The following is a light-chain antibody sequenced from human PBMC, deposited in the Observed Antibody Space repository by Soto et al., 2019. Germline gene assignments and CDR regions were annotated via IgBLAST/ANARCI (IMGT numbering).Light chain of an antibody. Sequence: ALPLTQSPTSLSASVGDRVTITCRASQGVSSALAWYRQKPGTAPKLLIYGASSLGIGVPLRFSGGGSGTNFTLTISSLYPEDFATYYCQQFSSYPFTFGGGTKVEIK. CDR3: QQFSSYPFT. CDR1: QGVSSA. CDR2: GAS. V-gene: IGKV1-13*02. J-gene: IGKJ4*01.